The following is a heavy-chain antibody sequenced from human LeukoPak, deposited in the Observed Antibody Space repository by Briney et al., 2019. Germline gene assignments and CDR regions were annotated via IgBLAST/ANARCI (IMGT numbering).Heavy chain of an antibody. CDR2: IYYSGST. CDR1: GGSISSYY. Sequence: SETLSLTRTVSGGSISSYYWSWIRQPPGKGLEWIGYIYYSGSTNYNPSLKSRVTISVDTSKNQFSLKLSSVTAADTAVYYCASGGWNFDYWGQGTLVTVSS. V-gene: IGHV4-59*08. CDR3: ASGGWNFDY. J-gene: IGHJ4*02. D-gene: IGHD6-19*01.